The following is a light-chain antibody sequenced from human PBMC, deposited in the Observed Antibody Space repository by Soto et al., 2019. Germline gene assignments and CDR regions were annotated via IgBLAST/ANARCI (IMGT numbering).Light chain of an antibody. CDR1: QNINTY. Sequence: DIQMTQSPYSLSAAVGDRVTIACRASQNINTYLNWYQQKPGKAPKLLMFDAASLQSGVPSRFSGSGSRTDFTLTITSLQPEDFPTYYCQQTSSAPFTFGPGTKVDIK. CDR2: DAA. CDR3: QQTSSAPFT. V-gene: IGKV1-39*01. J-gene: IGKJ3*01.